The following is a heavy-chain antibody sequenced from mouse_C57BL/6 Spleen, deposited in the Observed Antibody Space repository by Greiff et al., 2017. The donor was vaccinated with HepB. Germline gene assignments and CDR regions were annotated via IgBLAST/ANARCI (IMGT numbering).Heavy chain of an antibody. Sequence: QVQLQQPGAELVMPGASVKLSCKASGYTFTSYWMHWVKQRPGQGLEWIGEIDPSDSYTNYNQKFKGKSTLTVDKSSSTAYMQLSSLTSEDSAVYYCARAGFNWDGFAYWGQGTLVTVSA. CDR1: GYTFTSYW. CDR3: ARAGFNWDGFAY. V-gene: IGHV1-69*01. CDR2: IDPSDSYT. D-gene: IGHD4-1*01. J-gene: IGHJ3*01.